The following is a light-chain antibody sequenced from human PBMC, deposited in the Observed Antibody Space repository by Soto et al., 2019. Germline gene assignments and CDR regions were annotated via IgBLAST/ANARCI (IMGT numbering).Light chain of an antibody. Sequence: DIVMTQSPDTLAVSLGERATINCKSSQSVLYSSNNKNYLAWYQQKPGQPPKLLIYWASTRESGVPDRFSGSGSGTDFTLTISSLQAEDVAIYYCKQYYSTPTLTFGHGTNVEIK. J-gene: IGKJ1*01. V-gene: IGKV4-1*01. CDR1: QSVLYSSNNKNY. CDR3: KQYYSTPTLT. CDR2: WAS.